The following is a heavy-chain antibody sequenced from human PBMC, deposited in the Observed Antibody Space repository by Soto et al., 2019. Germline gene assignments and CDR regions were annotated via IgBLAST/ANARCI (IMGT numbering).Heavy chain of an antibody. V-gene: IGHV5-51*01. CDR2: IYPGDSDT. D-gene: IGHD3-3*01. CDR1: GYSFTSYW. CDR3: ARPTRVEAGNDLFDI. Sequence: PGESLKISCKGSGYSFTSYWIAWVRQMPGKGLEYMGIIYPGDSDTRYSPSFQGQVTISADKSISTAYLQWSSLKTSDTAMYYCARPTRVEAGNDLFDIWGPGTLVIVSS. J-gene: IGHJ5*02.